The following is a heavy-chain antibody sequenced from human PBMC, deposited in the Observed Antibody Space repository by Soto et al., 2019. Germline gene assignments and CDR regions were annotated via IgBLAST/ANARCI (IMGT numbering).Heavy chain of an antibody. D-gene: IGHD6-13*01. Sequence: EVQLLESGGGLVQPGGSLRLSCAASGFTFSSYAMSWVRQAPGKGLEWVSAISGSGGSTYYADSVKGRFTIPRDNAKNTLYMQMNSATAEDTAVYYCAKEVYRLVRGSSSSWGQGTLVTVSS. CDR3: AKEVYRLVRGSSSS. CDR2: ISGSGGST. CDR1: GFTFSSYA. J-gene: IGHJ4*02. V-gene: IGHV3-23*01.